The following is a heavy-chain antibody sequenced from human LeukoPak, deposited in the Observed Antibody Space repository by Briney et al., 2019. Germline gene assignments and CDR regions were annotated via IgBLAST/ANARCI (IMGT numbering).Heavy chain of an antibody. D-gene: IGHD4-17*01. CDR3: ARDRGFYGAYYYYYGMDV. Sequence: SVKVSCKASGGTFSSYAISWVRQAPGQGLEWTGGIIPIFGTANYAQKFQGRVTITADESTSTAYMELSSLRSEDTAVYYCARDRGFYGAYYYYYGMDVWGQGTTVTVSS. CDR1: GGTFSSYA. J-gene: IGHJ6*02. V-gene: IGHV1-69*01. CDR2: IIPIFGTA.